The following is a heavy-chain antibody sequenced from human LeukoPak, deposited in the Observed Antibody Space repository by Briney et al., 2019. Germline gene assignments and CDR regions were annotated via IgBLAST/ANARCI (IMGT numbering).Heavy chain of an antibody. CDR1: GYTFTSYG. V-gene: IGHV1-18*01. CDR2: ISAYNGNT. D-gene: IGHD2-2*01. CDR3: ARGYCSSTSCYGPSGWFDP. J-gene: IGHJ5*02. Sequence: ASVNVSCKASGYTFTSYGISWVRQAPGQGLEWMGWISAYNGNTNYAQKLQGRVTMATDTSTTTAYMELRSLRSDDTAVYYCARGYCSSTSCYGPSGWFDPWGHGTLVTVSS.